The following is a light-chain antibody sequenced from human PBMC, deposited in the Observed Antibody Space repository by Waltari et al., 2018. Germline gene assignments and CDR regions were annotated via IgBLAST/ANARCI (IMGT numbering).Light chain of an antibody. V-gene: IGKV1-13*02. CDR3: QQFNSFPIT. CDR1: QGISSA. Sequence: AIQLTQSPSSLSASVGVRVTITCRASQGISSALAWYQQKPGKAPKVLIYDASSLESGVPSRFRGSGSGTYFTLTISSLQPEDFATYYCQQFNSFPITFGLGTRLDIK. J-gene: IGKJ5*01. CDR2: DAS.